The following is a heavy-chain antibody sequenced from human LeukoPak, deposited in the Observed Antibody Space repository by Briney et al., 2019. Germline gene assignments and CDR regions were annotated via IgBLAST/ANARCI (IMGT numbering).Heavy chain of an antibody. V-gene: IGHV3-23*01. CDR1: GFTFSSYA. D-gene: IGHD3-22*01. Sequence: GGSLRLSCAASGFTFSSYAMTWVRQAPGKGLEWVSIISGSGGSTSYADSVKGRFTISRDNSKNTLYLQMTSLRAEDTAVYYCAKDQVWIVVGSFDYWGQGTLVTVSS. CDR2: ISGSGGST. CDR3: AKDQVWIVVGSFDY. J-gene: IGHJ4*02.